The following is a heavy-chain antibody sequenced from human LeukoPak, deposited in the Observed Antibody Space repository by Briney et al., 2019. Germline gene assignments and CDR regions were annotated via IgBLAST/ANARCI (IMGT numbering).Heavy chain of an antibody. D-gene: IGHD3-22*01. CDR3: ASDDSSGFDGDY. Sequence: RPSETLSLTCAVSGGSFSGYSWSWIRQPPGKGVEWIGEINHSGRTNYNPSHKSRVTISVDTSKNQCSLKLSFVTAAYTAVYFCASDDSSGFDGDYWGQGTL. CDR2: INHSGRT. CDR1: GGSFSGYS. J-gene: IGHJ4*02. V-gene: IGHV4-34*01.